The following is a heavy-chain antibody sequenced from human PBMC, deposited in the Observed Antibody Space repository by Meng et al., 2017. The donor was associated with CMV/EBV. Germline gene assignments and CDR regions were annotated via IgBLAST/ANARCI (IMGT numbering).Heavy chain of an antibody. J-gene: IGHJ4*02. D-gene: IGHD6-13*01. CDR1: GGSISSSSYY. CDR3: AKDGRAAGTSFGDY. Sequence: SETLSLTCTVSGGSISSSSYYWGWIRQPPGKGLEWIGSIYYSGSTYYNPSLKSRVTISVDTSKNQFSLKLSSVTAADTAVYYCAKDGRAAGTSFGDYWGQGTLVTVSS. V-gene: IGHV4-39*07. CDR2: IYYSGST.